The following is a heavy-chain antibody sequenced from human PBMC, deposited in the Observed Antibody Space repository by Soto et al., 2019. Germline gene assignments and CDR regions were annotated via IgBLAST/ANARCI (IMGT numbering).Heavy chain of an antibody. Sequence: GGSLRLSCAASGVTFSSYSMNWVRQAPGKGLEWGSCISSSSSYIYYADSVKGRVTISRDNSKNSLYLQMNSLRAEDTAVYYCARESLGLWFGGQGTLVTVSS. CDR1: GVTFSSYS. J-gene: IGHJ4*02. D-gene: IGHD3-10*01. V-gene: IGHV3-21*01. CDR3: ARESLGLWF. CDR2: ISSSSSYI.